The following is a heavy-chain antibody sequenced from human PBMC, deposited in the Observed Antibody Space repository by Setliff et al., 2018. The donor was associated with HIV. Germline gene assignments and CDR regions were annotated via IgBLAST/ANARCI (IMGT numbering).Heavy chain of an antibody. CDR2: VYHSGKT. D-gene: IGHD2-15*01. CDR3: ARHKTHEYGGNTTYFDS. Sequence: SETLSLTCTVSGQFISDGYYWGWIRQPPGEGLEWIGSVYHSGKTYYNPSLKSRVTMSADTSKNQISLMLRSMTAADTAVYYCARHKTHEYGGNTTYFDSWGQGTLVTVSS. CDR1: GQFISDGYY. J-gene: IGHJ4*02. V-gene: IGHV4-38-2*02.